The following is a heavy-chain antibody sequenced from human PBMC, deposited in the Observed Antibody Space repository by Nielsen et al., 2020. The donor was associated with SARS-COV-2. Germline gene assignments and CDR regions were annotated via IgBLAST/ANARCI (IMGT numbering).Heavy chain of an antibody. V-gene: IGHV3-48*03. D-gene: IGHD5-18*01. Sequence: GESLKISCAASGFPFSSFEMNWVRQAPGKGLEWVSYISSGGSITYYADSVKGRFTISRDDAKKTLYLQMNSLRAEDTAVYYCATIHLWFPWGQGTLVSVSS. J-gene: IGHJ5*02. CDR1: GFPFSSFE. CDR2: ISSGGSIT. CDR3: ATIHLWFP.